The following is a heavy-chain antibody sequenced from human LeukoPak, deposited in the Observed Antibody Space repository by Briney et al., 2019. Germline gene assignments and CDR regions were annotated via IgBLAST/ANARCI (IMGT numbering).Heavy chain of an antibody. CDR1: GASMSSYY. Sequence: PSETLSLTCTVSGASMSSYYWSWIRQPPGKGLEWIGYIYSSGSTNYNPSLKSRVTISVDTSKNQFSLKLSSVTAADTAVYYCARVDTMIVVVITTPYWYFDLWGRGTLVTVSS. CDR2: IYSSGST. J-gene: IGHJ2*01. CDR3: ARVDTMIVVVITTPYWYFDL. D-gene: IGHD3-22*01. V-gene: IGHV4-59*08.